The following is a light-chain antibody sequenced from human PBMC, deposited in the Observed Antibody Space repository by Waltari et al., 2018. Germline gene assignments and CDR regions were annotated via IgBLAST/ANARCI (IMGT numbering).Light chain of an antibody. CDR2: AAS. CDR3: QQYYSSPVT. V-gene: IGKV1-9*01. J-gene: IGKJ5*01. CDR1: QGISSY. Sequence: IQLTQSPSSLSASVGDRVTITCRASQGISSYLAWYQQKPGKAPKLLIYAASTLQSGVPSRFSGSGSGTDFTLTISSLQPEDFATYYCQQYYSSPVTFGQGTRLEIK.